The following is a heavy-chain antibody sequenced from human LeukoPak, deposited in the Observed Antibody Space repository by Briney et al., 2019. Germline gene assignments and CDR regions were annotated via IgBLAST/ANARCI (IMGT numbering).Heavy chain of an antibody. CDR2: INHSGST. D-gene: IGHD2-15*01. V-gene: IGHV4-34*01. CDR1: GGSFSGYY. Sequence: PSETLSLTCAVYGGSFSGYYWSWIRQPPGKGLKWIGEINHSGSTNYNPSLKSRVTISVDTSKNQFSLKLSSVTAADTAVYYCARGQGYCSGGSCYLVYWGQGTLVTVSS. J-gene: IGHJ4*02. CDR3: ARGQGYCSGGSCYLVY.